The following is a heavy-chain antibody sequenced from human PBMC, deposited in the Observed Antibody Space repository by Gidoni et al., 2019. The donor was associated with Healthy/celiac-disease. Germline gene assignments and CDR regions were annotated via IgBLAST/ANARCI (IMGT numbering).Heavy chain of an antibody. CDR2: LSGSGGST. V-gene: IGHV3-23*01. CDR3: AKGDAWGGVMLPFDI. CDR1: GCTLSSYA. Sequence: EVQLLESGGGLVQPGGSLRLSCAAPGCTLSSYAMSRARQAPGKGLEWVASLSGSGGSTYYADSVKGRFTISRDNSKNTLYLKMNSLRAEDTAVYYCAKGDAWGGVMLPFDIWGQGTMVTVSS. D-gene: IGHD3-16*01. J-gene: IGHJ3*02.